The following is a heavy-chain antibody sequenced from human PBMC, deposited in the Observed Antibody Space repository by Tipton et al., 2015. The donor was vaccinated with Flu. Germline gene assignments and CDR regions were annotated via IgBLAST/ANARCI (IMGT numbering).Heavy chain of an antibody. J-gene: IGHJ3*02. CDR3: AKACSSTLIDAFDI. V-gene: IGHV3-9*01. D-gene: IGHD2-2*01. CDR2: ISWNSGSI. Sequence: SLRLSCAASGFTFDDYAMHWVRQAPGKGLEWVSGISWNSGSIGYADSVKGRFTISRDNAKNSLYLQMNSLRAEDTALYYCAKACSSTLIDAFDIWGQGTMVTVSS. CDR1: GFTFDDYA.